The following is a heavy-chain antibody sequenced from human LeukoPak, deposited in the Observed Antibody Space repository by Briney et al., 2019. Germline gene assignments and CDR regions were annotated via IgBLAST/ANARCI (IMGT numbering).Heavy chain of an antibody. CDR1: GFTFSSYA. CDR3: AKVTLPDYGEMSNHFDY. D-gene: IGHD4-17*01. CDR2: ISGSGGST. J-gene: IGHJ4*02. V-gene: IGHV3-23*01. Sequence: PGGSLRLSCAASGFTFSSYAMSWVRQAPGKGLEWVSAISGSGGSTYYADSVKGRFTISRDNSKNTLYLQMNSLRAEDTAVYYCAKVTLPDYGEMSNHFDYWGQGTLVTVSS.